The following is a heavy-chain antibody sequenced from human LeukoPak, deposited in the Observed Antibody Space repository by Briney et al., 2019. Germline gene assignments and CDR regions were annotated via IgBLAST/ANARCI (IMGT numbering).Heavy chain of an antibody. V-gene: IGHV4-59*01. Sequence: PSETLSLTCTVAGGSISNYFWSWIRQPPGKGLEWIGYIYYSGSTNYNPSLKSRVTISVDTSKNQFSLKLSSVTAADTAVYYCASVADYYYMDVWGKGTTVTVSS. J-gene: IGHJ6*03. CDR2: IYYSGST. D-gene: IGHD6-19*01. CDR1: GGSISNYF. CDR3: ASVADYYYMDV.